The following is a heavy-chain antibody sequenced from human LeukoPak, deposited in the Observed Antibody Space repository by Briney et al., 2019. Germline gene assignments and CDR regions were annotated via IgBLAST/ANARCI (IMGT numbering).Heavy chain of an antibody. CDR1: GFTFSSYW. V-gene: IGHV3-74*01. Sequence: GGSLRLSCAVSGFTFSSYWMHWVRQAPGKGLVWVSHIKTDGSTTAYADSVKGRFTISRDNAKNTLYLQMNSLRAEDTAVYYCVSFYETYWGRGTLVTVSS. D-gene: IGHD2/OR15-2a*01. CDR2: IKTDGSTT. J-gene: IGHJ4*02. CDR3: VSFYETY.